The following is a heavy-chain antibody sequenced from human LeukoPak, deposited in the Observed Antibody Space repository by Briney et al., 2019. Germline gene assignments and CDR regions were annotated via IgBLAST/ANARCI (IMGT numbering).Heavy chain of an antibody. CDR1: GFTFSSHW. CDR3: ARELGYSYGYGGYFDY. CDR2: IKQDGSEK. V-gene: IGHV3-7*01. Sequence: GGSPRLSCAASGFTFSSHWMSWVRQAPGKGLEWVANIKQDGSEKYYVDSVKGRFTISRDNAKNSLYLQMNSLRAEDTAVYYCARELGYSYGYGGYFDYWGQGTLVTVSS. J-gene: IGHJ4*02. D-gene: IGHD5-18*01.